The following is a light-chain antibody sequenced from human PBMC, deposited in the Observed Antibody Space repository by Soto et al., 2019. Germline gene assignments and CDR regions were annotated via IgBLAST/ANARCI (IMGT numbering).Light chain of an antibody. Sequence: EMVLTQSPGTLSLSPGEGATLSCRASQSVSSSFLAWYQQKPGQAPRLLIYGASSRATGIPDRFSGSGSGTDFTLTISRLEPEDFAVYYCQQYDSSPYTFGQGTKLEIK. V-gene: IGKV3-20*01. CDR3: QQYDSSPYT. CDR2: GAS. CDR1: QSVSSSF. J-gene: IGKJ2*01.